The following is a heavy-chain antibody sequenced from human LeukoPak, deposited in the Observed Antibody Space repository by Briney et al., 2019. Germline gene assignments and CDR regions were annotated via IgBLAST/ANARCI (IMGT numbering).Heavy chain of an antibody. CDR1: GFTFSSYS. CDR2: ISSSRSTI. CDR3: ARDTGMLVGNFDY. V-gene: IGHV3-48*01. Sequence: GGSLRLSCAASGFTFSSYSMNWVRQAPGKGLEWVSYISSSRSTIYYADSVEGRFTISRDNAKNSLYLQMNSLRAEDTAVYYCARDTGMLVGNFDYWGQGTLVTVSS. J-gene: IGHJ4*02. D-gene: IGHD2-8*01.